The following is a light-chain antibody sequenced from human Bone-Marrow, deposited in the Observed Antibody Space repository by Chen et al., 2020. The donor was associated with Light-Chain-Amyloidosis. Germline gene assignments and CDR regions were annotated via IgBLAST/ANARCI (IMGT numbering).Light chain of an antibody. CDR1: NIGSTS. Sequence: SYVLTQPSSVSVAPGQTATIACGGNNIGSTSVHWYQPTPGQAPLLVVYDDRDRPSGIPERLSGSNSGNTATLTISRVEAGDEADYYGQVWDRSSDRPVFGGGTKLTVL. V-gene: IGLV3-21*02. CDR3: QVWDRSSDRPV. CDR2: DDR. J-gene: IGLJ3*02.